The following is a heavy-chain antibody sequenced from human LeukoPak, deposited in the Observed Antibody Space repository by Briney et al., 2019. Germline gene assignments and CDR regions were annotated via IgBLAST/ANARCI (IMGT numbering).Heavy chain of an antibody. CDR1: GYTFSTYW. J-gene: IGHJ4*02. CDR3: ARHGSYSSNWYGVDY. CDR2: IYPSDSDT. D-gene: IGHD6-13*01. Sequence: GESLKISCEASGYTFSTYWIAWVRQMPGKGLEWMGIIYPSDSDTRYSPSFQGQVTISADKSISTAYLQWRSLRASDTAIYYCARHGSYSSNWYGVDYWGQGTLVTVSS. V-gene: IGHV5-51*01.